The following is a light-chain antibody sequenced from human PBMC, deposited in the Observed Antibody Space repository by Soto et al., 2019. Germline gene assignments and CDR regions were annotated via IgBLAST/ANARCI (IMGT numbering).Light chain of an antibody. CDR3: GNGLQPHSD. CDR1: QSLLHTNGHNY. J-gene: IGKJ4*01. CDR2: LGS. Sequence: DLVLIQSPLSLPVTPGEPASISSRSSQSLLHTNGHNYVDWYVQKPGESPQLLIYLGSNRASGAPEGLGASESGSDFHQKISRGGAEDVGVYICGNGLQPHSDLGGGTKGKIK. V-gene: IGKV2-28*01.